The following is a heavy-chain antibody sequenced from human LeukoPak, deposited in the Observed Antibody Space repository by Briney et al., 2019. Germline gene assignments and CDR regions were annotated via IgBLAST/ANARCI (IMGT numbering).Heavy chain of an antibody. CDR2: IYYSGST. D-gene: IGHD1-26*01. CDR1: GGSISSYY. V-gene: IGHV4-59*01. J-gene: IGHJ6*02. Sequence: PVTLSLTCTVSGGSISSYYWSWIRQPPGKGLEWIGFIYYSGSTNDNPSLKSRVTISVDTSKNQFSLKLSSVTAADTAVYYCARDAGSPPPLYYYYGMDVWGQGTTVTVSS. CDR3: ARDAGSPPPLYYYYGMDV.